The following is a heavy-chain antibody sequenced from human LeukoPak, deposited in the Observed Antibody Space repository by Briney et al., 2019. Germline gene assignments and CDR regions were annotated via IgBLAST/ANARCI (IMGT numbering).Heavy chain of an antibody. Sequence: PGGSLRLSCAASGFTFSSYSMNWVRQAPGKGLEWVSYISSSSSTIYYADSVKGRFTISRDNAKNSLYLQMNSLSAEDTAVYYCARILPRQYRPPYYYMDVWGKGTTVTVSS. CDR3: ARILPRQYRPPYYYMDV. J-gene: IGHJ6*03. CDR1: GFTFSSYS. D-gene: IGHD4-11*01. CDR2: ISSSSSTI. V-gene: IGHV3-48*01.